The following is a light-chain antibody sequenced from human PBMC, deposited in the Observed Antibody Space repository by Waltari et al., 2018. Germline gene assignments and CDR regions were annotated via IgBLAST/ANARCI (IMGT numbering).Light chain of an antibody. V-gene: IGKV1-33*01. CDR1: QDIGGY. CDR2: KTS. J-gene: IGKJ2*01. Sequence: DIQLTQSPSSLAASVGDRVTLTCRASQDIGGYLNWEQQQPGKAPKLLIYKTSILKTGVPSRFSGGSSRIDYTLTITNLQPEDIATYYCQYYDNLPMFTFGPGTKVEIK. CDR3: QYYDNLPMFT.